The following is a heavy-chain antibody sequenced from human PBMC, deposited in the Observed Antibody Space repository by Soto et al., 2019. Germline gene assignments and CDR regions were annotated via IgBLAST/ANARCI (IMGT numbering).Heavy chain of an antibody. V-gene: IGHV1-69*04. CDR2: IIPILGIA. J-gene: IGHJ3*02. CDR3: ARDSMVALDAFDI. D-gene: IGHD5-12*01. CDR1: GGTFSSYT. Sequence: SVKVSCKASGGTFSSYTISWVRQAPGQGLEWMGRIIPILGIANYAQKFQGRVTITADKSTSTAYMELSSLRSEDTAAYYCARDSMVALDAFDIWGQGTMVTVSS.